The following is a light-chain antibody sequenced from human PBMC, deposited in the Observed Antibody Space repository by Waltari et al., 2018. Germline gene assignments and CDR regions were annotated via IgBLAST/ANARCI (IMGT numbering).Light chain of an antibody. J-gene: IGLJ3*02. CDR1: SANVEINS. Sequence: QSVLTQPPSASATPGQRVTIPCSGSSANVEINSVYWYQQPPGTAPKRLISRNNRRPSGVPDRFSGSKSGTSASLAISGLRSEDEADYYCATWDVSLSGWVFGGGTKLTVL. CDR3: ATWDVSLSGWV. CDR2: RNN. V-gene: IGLV1-47*01.